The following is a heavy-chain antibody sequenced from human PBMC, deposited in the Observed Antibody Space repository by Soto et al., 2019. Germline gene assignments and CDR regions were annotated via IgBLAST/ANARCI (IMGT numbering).Heavy chain of an antibody. CDR2: IYNSGST. CDR1: GGSISSSY. V-gene: IGHV4-59*01. J-gene: IGHJ4*02. D-gene: IGHD4-17*01. Sequence: QVQLQESGPGLVKPSETLSLTCTVSGGSISSSYWSWIRQPPGKGLEWIGYIYNSGSTNYNPSLKSRVTISADTSKNQFSLKLSSVTAADTAVYYCARGIGAVTTDSWGRGTLVTVSS. CDR3: ARGIGAVTTDS.